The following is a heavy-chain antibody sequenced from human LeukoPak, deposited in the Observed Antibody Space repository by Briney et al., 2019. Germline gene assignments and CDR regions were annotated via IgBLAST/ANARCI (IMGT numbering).Heavy chain of an antibody. J-gene: IGHJ4*02. D-gene: IGHD3-22*01. CDR2: INPNSGGT. CDR3: ARDRRYYDSSGSFDY. V-gene: IGHV1-2*02. CDR1: GYTFTGYY. Sequence: ASVKVSCKASGYTFTGYYMHWVRQAPGQGLEWMGWINPNSGGTNYAQKFQGRVTMTRDTSISTAYMELSRLRSDDTAVYYCARDRRYYDSSGSFDYWGQGNLVTVSS.